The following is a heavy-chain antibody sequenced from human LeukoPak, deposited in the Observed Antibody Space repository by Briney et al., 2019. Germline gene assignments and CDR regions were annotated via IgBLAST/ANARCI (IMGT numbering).Heavy chain of an antibody. D-gene: IGHD1-1*01. J-gene: IGHJ3*02. CDR1: GFSFSAYP. CDR2: ISASGDVT. V-gene: IGHV3-23*01. CDR3: AKSLFTSATGTGRAFHI. Sequence: GGSLRLPCAASGFSFSAYPMGWVRPAPGKGLQWLSGISASGDVTFHADRVKGRFAISRDNSKNTLYLQMTGLRAGDTAEYYCAKSLFTSATGTGRAFHIWGQGTMVTVSS.